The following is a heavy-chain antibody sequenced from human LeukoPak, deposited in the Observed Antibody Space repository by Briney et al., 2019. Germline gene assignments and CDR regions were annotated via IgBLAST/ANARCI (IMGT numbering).Heavy chain of an antibody. V-gene: IGHV4-59*01. D-gene: IGHD6-6*01. Sequence: PSETLSLTCTVSGGSISSYYWSWIRQPPGKGLEWIGDIYYSGSTTYNPSLKSRGTIPEDTSKNQFSLKLSSVTAADTAVYYCARAYSSSSVIDYWGQGTVVIVSS. J-gene: IGHJ4*02. CDR3: ARAYSSSSVIDY. CDR2: IYYSGST. CDR1: GGSISSYY.